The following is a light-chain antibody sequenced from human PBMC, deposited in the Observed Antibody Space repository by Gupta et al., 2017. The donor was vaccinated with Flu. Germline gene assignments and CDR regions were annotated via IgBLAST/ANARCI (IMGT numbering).Light chain of an antibody. CDR3: SEWDASMNGHEV. V-gene: IGLV1-44*01. CDR2: GNN. J-gene: IGLJ1*01. Sequence: QSALAQPPPAPGTRLQRVTISCSGSSSNIGSNTVNWYQQVPGTAPKLRIYGNNQRPSGVPDRFSGSTSGTSASLAIRXLXSEDEAXEDGSEWDASMNGHEVFGTGTKVTVL. CDR1: SSNIGSNT.